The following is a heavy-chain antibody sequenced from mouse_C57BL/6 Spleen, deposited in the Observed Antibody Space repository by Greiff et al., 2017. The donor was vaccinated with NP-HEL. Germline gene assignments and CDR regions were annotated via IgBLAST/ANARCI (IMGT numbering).Heavy chain of an antibody. CDR3: ARRALYYSNGYFDV. D-gene: IGHD1-1*01. Sequence: EVKVVESGGGLVKPGGSLKLSCAASGFTFSDYGMHWVRQAPEKGLEWVAYISSGSSTIYYADTVKGRFTISRDNAKNTLFLQMTSLRSEDTAMYYCARRALYYSNGYFDVWGTGTTVTVSS. V-gene: IGHV5-17*01. J-gene: IGHJ1*03. CDR1: GFTFSDYG. CDR2: ISSGSSTI.